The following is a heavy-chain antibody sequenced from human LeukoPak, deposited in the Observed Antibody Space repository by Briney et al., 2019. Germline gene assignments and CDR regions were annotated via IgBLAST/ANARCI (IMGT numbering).Heavy chain of an antibody. CDR1: GSTFTSAW. CDR2: IKGKTAAGAP. J-gene: IGHJ4*02. CDR3: ITGDYDFWSGFYSPNHYFDY. V-gene: IGHV3-15*01. D-gene: IGHD3-3*01. Sequence: PGGSLRLSCAASGSTFTSAWMSWVRQAPGKGLEWVGRIKGKTAAGAPDYVASVKGRFTISRDDSKNTLFLQMNSLKTEDTAVYYCITGDYDFWSGFYSPNHYFDYWGQGTLVTVSS.